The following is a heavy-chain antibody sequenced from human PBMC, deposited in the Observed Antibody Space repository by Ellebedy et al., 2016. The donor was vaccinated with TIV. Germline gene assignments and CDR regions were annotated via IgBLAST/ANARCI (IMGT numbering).Heavy chain of an antibody. D-gene: IGHD6-13*01. CDR3: ARGIAAAGTFPNWFDP. CDR2: INPTT. Sequence: ASVKVSCKTSGYIFANYFFHWVRQAPGQGLEWMGIINPTTIYAQKFQGRVTMTRDTSTSTAYMELSSLRSEDTAVYYCARGIAAAGTFPNWFDPWGQGTLVTVSS. CDR1: GYIFANYF. V-gene: IGHV1-46*01. J-gene: IGHJ5*02.